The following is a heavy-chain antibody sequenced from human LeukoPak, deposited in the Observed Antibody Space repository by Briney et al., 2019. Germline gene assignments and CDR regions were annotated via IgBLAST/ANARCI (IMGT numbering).Heavy chain of an antibody. J-gene: IGHJ4*02. V-gene: IGHV1-46*01. CDR1: GYTFTNFY. CDR2: INPSDGST. Sequence: ASVKVSCKASGYTFTNFYIHWVRQAPGQGLEWMGVINPSDGSTTYVHKFQGRVTMTRDTSTSTVYMDLSSLRSEDTAIYYCARDMLARSASFDYWGQGTLVTVSS. CDR3: ARDMLARSASFDY. D-gene: IGHD3-10*02.